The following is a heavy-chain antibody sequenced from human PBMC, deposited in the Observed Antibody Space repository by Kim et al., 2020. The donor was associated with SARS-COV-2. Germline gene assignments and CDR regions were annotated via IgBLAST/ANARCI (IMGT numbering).Heavy chain of an antibody. CDR1: GYSFTTYW. J-gene: IGHJ3*01. CDR2: IYPGDSDT. CDR3: ARRPSYYSSTGRNIAHAFEF. D-gene: IGHD6-19*01. V-gene: IGHV5-51*01. Sequence: GESLKISCKGSGYSFTTYWIGWVRQMPGKGLEWMGIIYPGDSDTRYSASFQGQVTISADKSIFTAYLQWRSLEASDTAMYYCARRPSYYSSTGRNIAHAFEFSGPGTMGTVSS.